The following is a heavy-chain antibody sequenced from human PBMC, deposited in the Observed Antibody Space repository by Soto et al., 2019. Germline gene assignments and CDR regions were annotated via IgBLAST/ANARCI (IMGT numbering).Heavy chain of an antibody. CDR2: IGAGDGKT. D-gene: IGHD3-22*01. J-gene: IGHJ4*02. V-gene: IGHV1-3*01. CDR1: GYRFTHYV. Sequence: QVQLVQSGTEVKKPGASVKVSCKASGYRFTHYVIHWVRQAPGQRLEWMGWIGAGDGKTYYSKNFQGRVTITKDTSASTAYMELGSLISEDTAVYYCVRDYASDSGVHLDFWGQGTLVTVSS. CDR3: VRDYASDSGVHLDF.